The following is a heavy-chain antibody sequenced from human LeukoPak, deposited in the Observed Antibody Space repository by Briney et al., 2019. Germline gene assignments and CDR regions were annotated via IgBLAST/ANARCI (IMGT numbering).Heavy chain of an antibody. V-gene: IGHV4-31*03. CDR1: GGSISSGGYY. CDR2: IYYSGST. CDR3: ARSISSYSYFDF. J-gene: IGHJ4*02. Sequence: SQTLSLTCTVSGGSISSGGYYWSWIRQHPGKGLEWIGHIYYSGSTYYNPSLKSRVTISVDTSKNQFSLKLSSVTAADTAVYYCARSISSYSYFDFWGQGTLVTVSS. D-gene: IGHD2-15*01.